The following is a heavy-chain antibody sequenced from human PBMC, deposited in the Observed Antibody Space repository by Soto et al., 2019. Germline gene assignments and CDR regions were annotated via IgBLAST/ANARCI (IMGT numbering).Heavy chain of an antibody. J-gene: IGHJ4*02. Sequence: QVQLQESGPGLVKPSQTLSLTCTVSGGSISSGDYYWSWIRQPPGKGLEWIGYIYYSGSTYYNPSLRIRVTIXXDXSXXQFALKLRSVTAADTAVYYCARARWFGPIFDTVDYWGQGTLVTVSS. V-gene: IGHV4-30-4*01. CDR3: ARARWFGPIFDTVDY. D-gene: IGHD3-10*01. CDR1: GGSISSGDYY. CDR2: IYYSGST.